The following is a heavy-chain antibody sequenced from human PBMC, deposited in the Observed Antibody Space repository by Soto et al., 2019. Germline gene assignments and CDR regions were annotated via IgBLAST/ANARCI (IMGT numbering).Heavy chain of an antibody. D-gene: IGHD3-3*01. Sequence: SVKVSCKASGGTFSSYAISWVRQAPGQGLEWMGGIIPIFGTANYAQKFQGRVTITADESTSTAYMELSSLRSEDTAVYYCARGPSLEWLFPPQFDYWGQGTLVTVSS. V-gene: IGHV1-69*13. CDR1: GGTFSSYA. J-gene: IGHJ4*02. CDR3: ARGPSLEWLFPPQFDY. CDR2: IIPIFGTA.